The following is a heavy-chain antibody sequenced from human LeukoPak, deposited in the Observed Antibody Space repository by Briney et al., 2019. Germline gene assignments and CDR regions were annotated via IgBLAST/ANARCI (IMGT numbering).Heavy chain of an antibody. CDR1: GGSISSDY. Sequence: SETLSLTRTVSGGSISSDYWSWIRQPAGKGLEWIGRIYTSGSTNYNPSLKSRVTMSVDTSKNQFSLKLNSVTAADTAVYYCARINHSSGYYNWFDPWGQGTLVTVSS. V-gene: IGHV4-4*07. J-gene: IGHJ5*02. CDR2: IYTSGST. D-gene: IGHD3-22*01. CDR3: ARINHSSGYYNWFDP.